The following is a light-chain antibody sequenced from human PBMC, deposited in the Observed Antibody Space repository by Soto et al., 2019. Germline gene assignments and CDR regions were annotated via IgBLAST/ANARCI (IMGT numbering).Light chain of an antibody. Sequence: QMTQSLSSLSASVGHRVTITCRASQDITNDLGWHQQKPGKVHKLLIYAASTLQAGVPSPFNGSGSGTDFTLTINSLQPEDVATYYCQGYSSAHLSFGGGTKVDTK. J-gene: IGKJ4*01. CDR3: QGYSSAHLS. CDR1: QDITND. V-gene: IGKV1-27*01. CDR2: AAS.